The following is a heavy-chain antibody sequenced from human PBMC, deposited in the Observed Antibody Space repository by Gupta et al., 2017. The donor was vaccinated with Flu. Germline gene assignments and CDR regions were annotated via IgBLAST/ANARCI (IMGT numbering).Heavy chain of an antibody. V-gene: IGHV1-2*06. J-gene: IGHJ4*02. Sequence: YIHWVRQGPGQGLEWMGRINPNSGGTKYAQKFKGRVSMTTDTSIATVHMELSSLRSDDTAVYYCARVGYCSTTSCYEPFDSWGQGTLLKVSS. CDR3: ARVGYCSTTSCYEPFDS. CDR1: Y. CDR2: INPNSGGT. D-gene: IGHD2-2*01.